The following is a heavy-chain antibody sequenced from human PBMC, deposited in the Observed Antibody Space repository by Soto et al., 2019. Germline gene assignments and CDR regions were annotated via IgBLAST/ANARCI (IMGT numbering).Heavy chain of an antibody. Sequence: GGSLRLSCAASGFTFSSYGMHWVRQAPGKGLEWVAVIWYDGSNKYYADSVKGRFTISRDNSKNTLYLQMNSLRAEDTAVYYCARSISRISPGSSEYYFDYWGQGTLVTVSS. J-gene: IGHJ4*02. CDR3: ARSISRISPGSSEYYFDY. CDR2: IWYDGSNK. D-gene: IGHD3-3*02. V-gene: IGHV3-33*01. CDR1: GFTFSSYG.